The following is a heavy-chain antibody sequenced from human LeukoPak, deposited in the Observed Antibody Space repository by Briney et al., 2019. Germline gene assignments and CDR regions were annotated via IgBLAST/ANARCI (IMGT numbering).Heavy chain of an antibody. Sequence: GGSLRLSCSASGFTFSSYAMHWVRQAPGRGLEYVSAISSNGGSTYYADSVKGRFTISRDNAKNTLYLQMNSLRAEDTAVYYCAREGGYDPFEYWGQGTLVTVSS. V-gene: IGHV3-64*04. CDR2: ISSNGGST. J-gene: IGHJ4*02. CDR3: AREGGYDPFEY. CDR1: GFTFSSYA. D-gene: IGHD5-12*01.